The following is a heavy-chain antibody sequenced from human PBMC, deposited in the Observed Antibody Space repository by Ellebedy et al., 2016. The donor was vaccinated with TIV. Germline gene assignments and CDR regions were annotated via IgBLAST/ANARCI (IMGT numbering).Heavy chain of an antibody. J-gene: IGHJ4*02. CDR2: IAYDGIEK. CDR1: GFSFSDYA. CDR3: AKLGATTRLGAFDNGDY. V-gene: IGHV3-30*18. D-gene: IGHD3-9*01. Sequence: GESLKISCAVSGFSFSDYAMHWVRQAPGKGLEWVAVIAYDGIEKYHSDSVKGRFTISRDNSKNTLYLQMNNLRPEDTAVYYCAKLGATTRLGAFDNGDYWGQGTLVTVSS.